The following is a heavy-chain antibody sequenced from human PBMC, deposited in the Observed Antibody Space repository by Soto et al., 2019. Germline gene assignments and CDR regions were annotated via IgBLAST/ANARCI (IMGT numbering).Heavy chain of an antibody. CDR1: GGSFSGYY. D-gene: IGHD5-18*01. J-gene: IGHJ4*02. CDR3: ARAWVQRWDLYDY. V-gene: IGHV4-34*01. Sequence: PSETLSLTCAVYGGSFSGYYWSWIRQPPGKGLEWIGEINHSGSTNYKPSLKSRVTISVDTSKNQFSLKLSSVTAADTAVYYCARAWVQRWDLYDYWGQGTLVTVSS. CDR2: INHSGST.